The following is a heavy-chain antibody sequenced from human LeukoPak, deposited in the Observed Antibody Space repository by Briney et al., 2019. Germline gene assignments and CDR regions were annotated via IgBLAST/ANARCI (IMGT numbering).Heavy chain of an antibody. J-gene: IGHJ4*02. CDR1: GYTFTSYA. Sequence: ASVKVSCKASGYTFTSYAMNWVRQAPGQGLEWMGWINTNTGNPTCAQGFTGRFVFSLDTSVSTAYLQISSLKAEDTAVYYCARVPRKVRSSGWYFDYWGQGTLVTVSS. D-gene: IGHD6-19*01. CDR3: ARVPRKVRSSGWYFDY. CDR2: INTNTGNP. V-gene: IGHV7-4-1*02.